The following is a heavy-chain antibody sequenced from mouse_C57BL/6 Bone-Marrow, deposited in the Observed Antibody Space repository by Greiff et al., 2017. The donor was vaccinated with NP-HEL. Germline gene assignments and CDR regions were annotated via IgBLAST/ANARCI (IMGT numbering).Heavy chain of an antibody. CDR3: ARGYYYCSNYYAMDY. CDR1: GFTFSSYA. D-gene: IGHD1-1*01. Sequence: DVMLVESGGGLVKPGGSLKLSCAASGFTFSSYAMSWVRQTPEKRLEWVATISDGGSYTYYPDNVKGRFTISRDNAKNNLYLQMSHLKSEDTAMYYCARGYYYCSNYYAMDYWGQGTSVTVSS. CDR2: ISDGGSYT. J-gene: IGHJ4*01. V-gene: IGHV5-4*03.